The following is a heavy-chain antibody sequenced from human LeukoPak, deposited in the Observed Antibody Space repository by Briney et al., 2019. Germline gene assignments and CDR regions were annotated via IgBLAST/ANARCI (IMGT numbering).Heavy chain of an antibody. J-gene: IGHJ4*02. CDR3: ASYSNFDY. D-gene: IGHD4-11*01. CDR2: IYHSGST. Sequence: PSETLSLTCTVSGYSISSGYYWGWIRQPPGKGLEWIGSIYHSGSTYYNPSLKSRVTISVDTSKNQFSLKLSSVTAADTAVYYCASYSNFDYRGQGTLVTVSS. V-gene: IGHV4-38-2*02. CDR1: GYSISSGYY.